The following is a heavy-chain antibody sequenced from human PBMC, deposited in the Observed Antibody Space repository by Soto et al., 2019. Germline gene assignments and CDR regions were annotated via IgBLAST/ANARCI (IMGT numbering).Heavy chain of an antibody. V-gene: IGHV3-23*01. CDR3: AKDHLVVAATPYYYYGMDV. Sequence: WGSLRLSCAASGFTFSSYAMSWVRQAPGKGLEWVSAISGSGGSTYYADSVKGRFTISRDNSKNTLYLQMNSLRAEDTAVYYCAKDHLVVAATPYYYYGMDVWGQGTTVTVSS. CDR2: ISGSGGST. J-gene: IGHJ6*02. D-gene: IGHD2-15*01. CDR1: GFTFSSYA.